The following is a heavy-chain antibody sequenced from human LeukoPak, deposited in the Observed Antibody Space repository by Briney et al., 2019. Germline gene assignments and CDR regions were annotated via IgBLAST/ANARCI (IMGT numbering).Heavy chain of an antibody. CDR2: IYYSGST. CDR1: GGSISSYY. CDR3: ARGGYSSSWSPFDY. Sequence: SETLSLTCTVSGGSISSYYWSWIRQPPGKGLEWIGYIYYSGSTNYNPSLKSRDTISVDTSKNQFSLKLSSVTAADTAVYYCARGGYSSSWSPFDYWGQGTLVTVSS. V-gene: IGHV4-59*01. D-gene: IGHD6-13*01. J-gene: IGHJ4*02.